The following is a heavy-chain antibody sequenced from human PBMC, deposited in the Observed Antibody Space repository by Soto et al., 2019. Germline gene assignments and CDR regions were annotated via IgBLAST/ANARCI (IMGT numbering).Heavy chain of an antibody. D-gene: IGHD6-19*01. CDR1: GGSISSSSYY. J-gene: IGHJ4*02. CDR2: IYYSGST. V-gene: IGHV4-39*07. CDR3: ASPGDAILGSGWYYFDY. Sequence: SETLSLTCTVSGGSISSSSYYWGWIRQPPGKGLEWIGSIYYSGSTYYNPSLKSRVTISVDTSKNQFSLKLSSVTAADTAVYYCASPGDAILGSGWYYFDYWGQGTLVTVSS.